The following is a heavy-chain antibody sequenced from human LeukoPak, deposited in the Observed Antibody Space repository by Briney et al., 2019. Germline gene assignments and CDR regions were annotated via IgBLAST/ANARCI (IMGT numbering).Heavy chain of an antibody. V-gene: IGHV4-59*01. J-gene: IGHJ4*02. CDR3: ASRNYDY. Sequence: SETLSLTCTVSGVSISSYYWSWIRQPPGKGLEWIGYIYYSGSTNYNPSLKSRVTISVDTSKNQFSLKLSSVTAADTAVYYCASRNYDYWGQGTLVTVSS. D-gene: IGHD3-3*01. CDR2: IYYSGST. CDR1: GVSISSYY.